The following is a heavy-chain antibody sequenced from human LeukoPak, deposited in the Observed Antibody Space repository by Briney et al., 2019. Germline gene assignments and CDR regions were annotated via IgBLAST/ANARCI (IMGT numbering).Heavy chain of an antibody. V-gene: IGHV1-18*04. J-gene: IGHJ6*03. Sequence: GASVKVSCKASGYTFTGYYMHWVRQAPGQGLEWMGWISAYNGNTNYAQKLQGRVTMTTDTSTSTAYMELRSLRSDDTAVYYCARVRCSGGSCYPDYYYYYMDVWGKGTTVTVSS. CDR2: ISAYNGNT. CDR3: ARVRCSGGSCYPDYYYYYMDV. D-gene: IGHD2-15*01. CDR1: GYTFTGYY.